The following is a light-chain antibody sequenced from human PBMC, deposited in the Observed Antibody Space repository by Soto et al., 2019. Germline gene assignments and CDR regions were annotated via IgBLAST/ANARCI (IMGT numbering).Light chain of an antibody. CDR2: DDS. Sequence: SYELTQPPSVSLAPGQTARITCGGNNIESKSVHWYQQKPGQAPVLVVYDDSDRPSGIPERFSGSSSGNTATLTISRVEAGDEADYCCQVWDTTTTHRVFGGETKLTVL. V-gene: IGLV3-21*02. J-gene: IGLJ2*01. CDR3: QVWDTTTTHRV. CDR1: NIESKS.